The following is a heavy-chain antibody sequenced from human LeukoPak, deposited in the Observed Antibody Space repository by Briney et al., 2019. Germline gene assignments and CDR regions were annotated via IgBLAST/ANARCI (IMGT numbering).Heavy chain of an antibody. D-gene: IGHD6-19*01. CDR2: IYHSGST. V-gene: IGHV4-4*02. J-gene: IGHJ4*02. CDR1: GGSISSSNW. CDR3: ARRSAPGYSSGPLDY. Sequence: PSETLSLTCAVSGGSISSSNWWSWVRQPPGQGLEWIGEIYHSGSTNYNPSLKSRVTISVDKSKNQFSLKLSSVTAADTAVYYCARRSAPGYSSGPLDYWGQGTLVTVSS.